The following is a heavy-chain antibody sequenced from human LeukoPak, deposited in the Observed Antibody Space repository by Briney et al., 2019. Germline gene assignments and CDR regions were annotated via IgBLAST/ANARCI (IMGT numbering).Heavy chain of an antibody. CDR3: ARDPSSIAAAGQFDY. CDR2: IYTSGST. CDR1: GGSISSYY. V-gene: IGHV4-4*07. J-gene: IGHJ4*02. D-gene: IGHD6-13*01. Sequence: SETLSLTCTVSGGSISSYYWSWIRQPAGKGLEWIGRIYTSGSTNYNPSLKSRVTMSVDTSKNQFSLKLSSVTAADTAVYYCARDPSSIAAAGQFDYWGQGTLVTVSS.